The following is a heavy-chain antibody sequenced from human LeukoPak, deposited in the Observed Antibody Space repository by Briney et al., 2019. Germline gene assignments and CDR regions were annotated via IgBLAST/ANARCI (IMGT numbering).Heavy chain of an antibody. Sequence: PSETLSLTCTVSGYSFSSGYYWGWLRHPPGKGLEWIGDIYHSGSTYYNPSLESRVTISVETSKNQFSLRLSSVTAADSAVYYCARRDYGDYFDYWGQGTLVTVSS. J-gene: IGHJ4*02. D-gene: IGHD4-17*01. V-gene: IGHV4-38-2*02. CDR2: IYHSGST. CDR1: GYSFSSGYY. CDR3: ARRDYGDYFDY.